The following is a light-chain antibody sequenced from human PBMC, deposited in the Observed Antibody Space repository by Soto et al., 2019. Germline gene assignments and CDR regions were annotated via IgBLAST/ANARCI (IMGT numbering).Light chain of an antibody. J-gene: IGKJ4*01. CDR1: QSVLSNY. CDR3: QQYNNWPLT. V-gene: IGKV3-20*01. Sequence: EIVLTQSPGTLSLSPGERATLSCRASQSVLSNYLAWYQQKPGQAPRLLIYGASSRAAGIPDRFSASGSGTDFTLTISSLEPEDFAVYYCQQYNNWPLTFGGGTKVDIK. CDR2: GAS.